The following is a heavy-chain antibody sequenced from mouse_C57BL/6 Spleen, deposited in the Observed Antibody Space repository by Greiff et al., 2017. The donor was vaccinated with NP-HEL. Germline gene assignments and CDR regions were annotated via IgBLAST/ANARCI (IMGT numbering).Heavy chain of an antibody. J-gene: IGHJ3*01. CDR2: IDPSDSYT. CDR3: AKSSGSFAY. CDR1: GYTFTSYW. V-gene: IGHV1-50*01. Sequence: QVQLQQSGAELVKPGASVKLSCKASGYTFTSYWMQWVKQRPGQGLEWIGEIDPSDSYTNYNQKFKGKATLTVDTSSSTAYMQLSSLTSEDSAVYYCAKSSGSFAYWGQGTLVTVSA. D-gene: IGHD3-2*02.